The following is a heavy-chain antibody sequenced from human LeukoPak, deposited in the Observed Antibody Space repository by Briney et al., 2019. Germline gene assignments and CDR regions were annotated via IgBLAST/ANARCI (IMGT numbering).Heavy chain of an antibody. Sequence: GGSLRLSCAASGFTFSNSGMHWVRQAPGKGLEWVAVIWYDGSNKYYADSVKGRFTISRDNSKNTLYLQMNSLRAEDTAVYYCAAHSGSSPGGDYWGQGTLVTVSS. CDR2: IWYDGSNK. CDR3: AAHSGSSPGGDY. J-gene: IGHJ4*02. V-gene: IGHV3-33*01. D-gene: IGHD1-26*01. CDR1: GFTFSNSG.